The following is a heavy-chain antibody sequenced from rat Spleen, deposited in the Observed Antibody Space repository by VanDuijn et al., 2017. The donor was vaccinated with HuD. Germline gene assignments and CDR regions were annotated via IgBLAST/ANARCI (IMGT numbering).Heavy chain of an antibody. J-gene: IGHJ4*01. Sequence: EVQLVESGGGLVQPGRSLKVSCAASGFTFSDYAMAWVRQSPEKGLEWVATIVFDSSGVYYRNSVKGRFTLSRDNAKNTLYLQLNSLKSEDTAIYYCARDGEDAWGQGASVTVSS. CDR2: IVFDSSGV. V-gene: IGHV5-17*01. CDR3: ARDGEDA. CDR1: GFTFSDYA. D-gene: IGHD4-1*01.